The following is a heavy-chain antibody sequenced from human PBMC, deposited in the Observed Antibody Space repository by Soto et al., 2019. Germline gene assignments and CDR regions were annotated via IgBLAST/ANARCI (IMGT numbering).Heavy chain of an antibody. Sequence: QVQLVESGGGVVQPGRSLRLSCAASGFTFSSYGMHWVRQAPGKGLEWVAVIWYDGSNKYYADSVKGRFTISRDNSKNTLYLQMNSLSDEDTAVYYCARTDSTTYYYYYGMDVWGQGTTVTVSS. V-gene: IGHV3-33*01. CDR2: IWYDGSNK. D-gene: IGHD1-1*01. CDR1: GFTFSSYG. CDR3: ARTDSTTYYYYYGMDV. J-gene: IGHJ6*02.